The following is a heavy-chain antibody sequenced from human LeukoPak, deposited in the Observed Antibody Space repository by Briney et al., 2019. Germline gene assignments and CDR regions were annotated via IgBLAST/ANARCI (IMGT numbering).Heavy chain of an antibody. CDR1: GFTFSSYW. J-gene: IGHJ3*02. V-gene: IGHV3-7*01. Sequence: GGSLRLSXAASGFTFSSYWMSWVRQAPGKGLEWVANIKQDGSEKYYVDSVKGRFTISRDNAKNSLYLQMNSLRAEGTAVYYCARVGFSDAFDIWGQGTMVTVSS. CDR3: ARVGFSDAFDI. CDR2: IKQDGSEK. D-gene: IGHD3-3*02.